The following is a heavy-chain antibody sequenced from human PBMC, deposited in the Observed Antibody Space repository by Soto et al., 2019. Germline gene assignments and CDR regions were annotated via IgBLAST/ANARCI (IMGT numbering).Heavy chain of an antibody. V-gene: IGHV4-39*01. CDR2: IYYSGST. D-gene: IGHD2-15*01. CDR1: GGSISSSSYY. Sequence: SETLSLTCTVSGGSISSSSYYWGWIRQPPGKGLEWIGSIYYSGSTYYNPSLKSRVTISVDTSKNQFSLKLSSVTAADTAVYYCARLDFFYCSGGSCYSEWGRQFFDYWGQGTLVTVSS. J-gene: IGHJ4*02. CDR3: ARLDFFYCSGGSCYSEWGRQFFDY.